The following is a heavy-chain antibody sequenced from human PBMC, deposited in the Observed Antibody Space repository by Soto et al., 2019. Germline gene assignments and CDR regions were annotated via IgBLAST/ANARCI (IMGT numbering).Heavy chain of an antibody. Sequence: GWSLRLSCAASGFTFSSYAMSWVRQAPGKGLEWVSAISGSGGSTYYADSVKGRFTISRDNSKNTLYLQMKSLRAEDTAVYYCAKDAVRYFDWFGGYYFDYWGQGTLVTVSS. D-gene: IGHD3-9*01. J-gene: IGHJ4*02. CDR3: AKDAVRYFDWFGGYYFDY. V-gene: IGHV3-23*01. CDR1: GFTFSSYA. CDR2: ISGSGGST.